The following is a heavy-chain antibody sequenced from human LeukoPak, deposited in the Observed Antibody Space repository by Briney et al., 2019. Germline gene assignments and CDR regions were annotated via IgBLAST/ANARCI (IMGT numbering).Heavy chain of an antibody. V-gene: IGHV5-51*01. CDR3: ARQKWGSCSGGSCWAGFDY. Sequence: GESLKISCKGSGYSFTSYWIGWVRQMPGKGLEWMGIIYPGDSDTRYSPSFQGQVTISADKSISTAYLQWSSLKASDTAMYYCARQKWGSCSGGSCWAGFDYWGQGTLVTVSS. J-gene: IGHJ4*02. D-gene: IGHD2-15*01. CDR1: GYSFTSYW. CDR2: IYPGDSDT.